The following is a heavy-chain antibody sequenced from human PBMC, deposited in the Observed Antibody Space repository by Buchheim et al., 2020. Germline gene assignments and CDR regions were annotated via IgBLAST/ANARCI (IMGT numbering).Heavy chain of an antibody. CDR3: AKADDCSGGSCYCFDY. V-gene: IGHV3-30-3*01. J-gene: IGHJ4*02. CDR2: ISDDGTNT. CDR1: GFTSSRYP. D-gene: IGHD2-15*01. Sequence: VQLMESGGGVVQPGKSLRLSCAASGFTSSRYPMHWVRQTPGKGLEWLAGISDDGTNTYYADSARGRFTISSDKNTPFLQMNSLRADDTALYYCAKADDCSGGSCYCFDYWGQGTL.